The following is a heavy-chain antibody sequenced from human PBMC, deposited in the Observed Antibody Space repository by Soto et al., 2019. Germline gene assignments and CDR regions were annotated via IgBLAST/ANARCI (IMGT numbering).Heavy chain of an antibody. CDR1: GGSFSGYS. D-gene: IGHD6-13*01. CDR2: ISHSGST. V-gene: IGHV4-34*01. J-gene: IGHJ4*02. CDR3: ARGQNGYSSSWYVD. Sequence: QVHLQQWGAGLLKPSETLSLTCAVYGGSFSGYSWSWIRQPPEKGLEWIGEISHSGSTNYNPSLKSRVTISVDTSKNQFSLKLTSVTAADTAVYYCARGQNGYSSSWYVDWGQGTLVTVSS.